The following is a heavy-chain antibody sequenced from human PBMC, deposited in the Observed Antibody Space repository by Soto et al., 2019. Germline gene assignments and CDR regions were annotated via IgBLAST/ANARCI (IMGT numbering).Heavy chain of an antibody. J-gene: IGHJ5*01. CDR3: AKSGIVATMRTFSWFDS. D-gene: IGHD2-2*01. V-gene: IGHV3-23*01. CDR2: ISGGGTSP. CDR1: GFTFSNYG. Sequence: EVQLLESGGNLVQPGGSLRLSCAASGFTFSNYGMNWVRQAPGKGLERVSAISGGGTSPHYADSVKGRFTTSRENSKNTLYLQKNSLRADDTALYYCAKSGIVATMRTFSWFDSWGQGTLVTVSS.